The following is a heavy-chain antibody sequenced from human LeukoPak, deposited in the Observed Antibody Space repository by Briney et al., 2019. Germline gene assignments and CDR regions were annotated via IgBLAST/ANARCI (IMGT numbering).Heavy chain of an antibody. Sequence: PGGSLRLSCAASGFTFSSYGMHWVRQAPGKGLEWVAVISYDGSSKYYADSVKGRFTISRDNSKNTLYLQMNSLRAEDTAVYYCAKDLSMVATRYYFDYWGQGTLVTVSS. CDR1: GFTFSSYG. V-gene: IGHV3-30*18. CDR2: ISYDGSSK. J-gene: IGHJ4*02. D-gene: IGHD5-12*01. CDR3: AKDLSMVATRYYFDY.